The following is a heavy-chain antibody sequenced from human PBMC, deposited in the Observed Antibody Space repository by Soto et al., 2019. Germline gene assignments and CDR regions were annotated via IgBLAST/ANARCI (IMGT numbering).Heavy chain of an antibody. CDR3: AKGGRYDDILTEYPDYYGMDV. D-gene: IGHD3-9*01. Sequence: QVQLVESGGGVVQPGRSLRLSCAASGFTFSSYGMHWVRQAPGKWLEWVAVISYDGINKYYAASVKGRFTISTDNSKNTRYLQMISLRAEDTAVYYCAKGGRYDDILTEYPDYYGMDVLGQGTTVNVSS. V-gene: IGHV3-30*18. CDR2: ISYDGINK. J-gene: IGHJ6*02. CDR1: GFTFSSYG.